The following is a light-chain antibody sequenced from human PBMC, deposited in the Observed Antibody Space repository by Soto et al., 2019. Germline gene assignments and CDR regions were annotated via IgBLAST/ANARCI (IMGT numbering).Light chain of an antibody. V-gene: IGKV3-11*01. CDR2: DAY. Sequence: EVVFTHSPVTLSLSPGERATLSCRASQSFRGLLAWYQQKPGQAPRLLIYDAYNRATGIPPRFSGSGSGTDFTLTISSLEPEDSAVYYCQQRHMWPVTFGQGTRLEIK. CDR3: QQRHMWPVT. J-gene: IGKJ5*01. CDR1: QSFRGL.